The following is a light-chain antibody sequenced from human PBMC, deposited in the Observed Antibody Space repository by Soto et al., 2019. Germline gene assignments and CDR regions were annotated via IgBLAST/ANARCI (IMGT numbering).Light chain of an antibody. CDR1: SSDVGNYNL. V-gene: IGLV2-23*02. J-gene: IGLJ3*02. CDR2: EVN. Sequence: QSVLTQPASVSGSPGQSITISCTGTSSDVGNYNLVSWFQHHPGKVPKLIIYEVNKRPSGVSNRFSGSKSGNTASLTISGLQAEDEADYYCCSYAGTSTVFGGGTKLTGL. CDR3: CSYAGTSTV.